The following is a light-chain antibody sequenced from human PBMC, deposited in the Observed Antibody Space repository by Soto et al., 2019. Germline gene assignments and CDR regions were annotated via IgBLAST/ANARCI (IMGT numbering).Light chain of an antibody. Sequence: EIVLTQSRSTLSVSPGPRSTLPCRASESVSSNLAWYQQKTGQAPRLLIYDASTRATGIPARFSGSGYGTEFNLTISSLQPEDFAVYYCQQYNNWPITFGQGTRLEIK. J-gene: IGKJ5*01. CDR3: QQYNNWPIT. CDR1: ESVSSN. CDR2: DAS. V-gene: IGKV3-15*01.